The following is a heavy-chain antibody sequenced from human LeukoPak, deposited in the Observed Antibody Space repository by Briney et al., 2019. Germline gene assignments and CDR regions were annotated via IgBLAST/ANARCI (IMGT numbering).Heavy chain of an antibody. D-gene: IGHD3-22*01. V-gene: IGHV1-46*01. CDR2: INPSGGST. Sequence: GASVKVSCKASGYTFTSYYMHWVRQAPGQGLEWMGIINPSGGSTSYAQKFQGRVTMTRDTSTSTVYMELSSLRSEDTAVYYCARGRYYYDSSGLLFDYWGQGTLVTVSS. CDR1: GYTFTSYY. J-gene: IGHJ4*02. CDR3: ARGRYYYDSSGLLFDY.